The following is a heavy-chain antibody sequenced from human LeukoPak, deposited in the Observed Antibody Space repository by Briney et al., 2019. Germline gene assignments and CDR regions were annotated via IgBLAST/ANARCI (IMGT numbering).Heavy chain of an antibody. V-gene: IGHV4-4*07. J-gene: IGHJ6*03. Sequence: SENLSLTCTVSGGSISSYYWSWIRQPAGKGLEWIGRIYTTGSTNYNPSLKSRVTMSVDTSKNQFSLTLSSVTAADTAVYYCARDIGWGYYYYMDVWGKGATVTVSS. CDR2: IYTTGST. CDR1: GGSISSYY. CDR3: ARDIGWGYYYYMDV. D-gene: IGHD6-19*01.